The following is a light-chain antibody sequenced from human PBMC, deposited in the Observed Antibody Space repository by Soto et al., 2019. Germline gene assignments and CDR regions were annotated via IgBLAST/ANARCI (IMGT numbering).Light chain of an antibody. V-gene: IGLV1-51*02. CDR2: ENN. J-gene: IGLJ3*02. Sequence: QSVLTQPPSVSAAPGQKVTISCSGSSSNIGNNYVSWYQQLPGTAPKLLIYENNKRPSGIPDRFSGSKSGTSATLGITGLQTGDEADYYCAAWDTSLSWGVFGGGTKLTVL. CDR3: AAWDTSLSWGV. CDR1: SSNIGNNY.